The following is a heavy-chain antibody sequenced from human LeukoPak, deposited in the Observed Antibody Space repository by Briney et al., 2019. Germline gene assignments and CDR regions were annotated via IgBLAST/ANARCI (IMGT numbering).Heavy chain of an antibody. V-gene: IGHV3-7*03. Sequence: GGSPRLSCAASGFTFSNYWMSWVRQAPGKGLEWVANIKEDGSEKYYVDSVNGRFTISRDNSKNTLYLQMHSLRAEDTAVYYCAARPGEVAVPFDYWGQGTLVTVSS. CDR1: GFTFSNYW. CDR3: AARPGEVAVPFDY. CDR2: IKEDGSEK. J-gene: IGHJ4*02. D-gene: IGHD2-15*01.